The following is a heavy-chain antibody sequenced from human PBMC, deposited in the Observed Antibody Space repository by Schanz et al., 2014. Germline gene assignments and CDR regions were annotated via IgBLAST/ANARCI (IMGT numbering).Heavy chain of an antibody. CDR3: ARPKVQFAQVDY. V-gene: IGHV3-30-3*01. J-gene: IGHJ4*02. Sequence: QGQLVESGGGVVQPGRSLRLSCAASGFTFSSYAMHWVRQAPGKGLEGVAVISNDGSNKYYADSVKGRFTISRDTPKNTLEVQMISLRADDTAVYYCARPKVQFAQVDYWGQGTLVTVSS. CDR2: ISNDGSNK. CDR1: GFTFSSYA.